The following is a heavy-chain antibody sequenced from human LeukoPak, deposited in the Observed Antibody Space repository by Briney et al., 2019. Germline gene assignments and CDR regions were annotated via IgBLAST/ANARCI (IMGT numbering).Heavy chain of an antibody. V-gene: IGHV3-33*01. Sequence: PGGSLRLPCAASGFTFSSYGMHWVRQAPGKGLEWVAVIWYDGSNKYYADSVKGRFTISRDNSKNTLYLQMNSLRAEDTAVYYCARAITMVRGLGWFDPWGQGTLVTVSS. CDR2: IWYDGSNK. D-gene: IGHD3-10*01. CDR1: GFTFSSYG. CDR3: ARAITMVRGLGWFDP. J-gene: IGHJ5*02.